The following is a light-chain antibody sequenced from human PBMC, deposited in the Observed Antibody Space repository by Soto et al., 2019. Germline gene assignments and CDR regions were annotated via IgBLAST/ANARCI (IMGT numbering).Light chain of an antibody. CDR2: DAS. CDR3: QQYNSYPFT. CDR1: QSISSW. V-gene: IGKV1-5*01. J-gene: IGKJ3*01. Sequence: DIQMTQSPSTLSASVGDRVTITCRASQSISSWLAWYQQKPGKAPKLLIYDASSLESGVPSRFSGSGSGTEVTLTISSMQPDDFATYYCQQYNSYPFTCGPGTKVGIK.